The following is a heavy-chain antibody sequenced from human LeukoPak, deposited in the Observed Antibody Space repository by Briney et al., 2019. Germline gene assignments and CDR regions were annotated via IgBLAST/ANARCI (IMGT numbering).Heavy chain of an antibody. CDR3: ARSGDDFWSGSQAGSWFDP. V-gene: IGHV1-69*13. Sequence: ASVKVSCKASGGTFSSYAISRVRQAPGQGLEWMGGIIPIFGTANYAQKFQGRVTITADESTSTAYMELSSLRSEDTAVYYCARSGDDFWSGSQAGSWFDPWGQGTLVTVSS. CDR1: GGTFSSYA. D-gene: IGHD3-3*01. CDR2: IIPIFGTA. J-gene: IGHJ5*02.